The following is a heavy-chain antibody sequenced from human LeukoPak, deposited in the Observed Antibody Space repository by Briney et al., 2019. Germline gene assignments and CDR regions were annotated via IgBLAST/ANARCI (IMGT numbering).Heavy chain of an antibody. CDR1: GYTFTSYY. V-gene: IGHV1-46*01. CDR2: INPSGGST. Sequence: GASVKVSCKASGYTFTSYYMHWVRQAPGQGLEWMGIINPSGGSTSYAQKFQGRVTMTRDTSTSTVYMELSSLRSEDTAVYYCARDLVGATGDYYYMDVWGKGTTVTVSS. CDR3: ARDLVGATGDYYYMDV. J-gene: IGHJ6*03. D-gene: IGHD1-26*01.